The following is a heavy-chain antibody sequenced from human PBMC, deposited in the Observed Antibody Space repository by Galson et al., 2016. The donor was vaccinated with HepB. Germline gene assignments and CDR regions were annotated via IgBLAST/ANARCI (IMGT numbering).Heavy chain of an antibody. CDR1: GFTFSSYS. CDR3: ARGGSTRYY. Sequence: SLRLSCAASGFTFSSYSMNWVRQAPGKGLEWVSSISSTSIYIYYAESVKGRFTISRDNAKNSLHLQMNSLRAEDTAVYYCARGGSTRYYWGQGSLVTVAS. CDR2: ISSTSIYI. V-gene: IGHV3-21*01. J-gene: IGHJ4*02. D-gene: IGHD2-15*01.